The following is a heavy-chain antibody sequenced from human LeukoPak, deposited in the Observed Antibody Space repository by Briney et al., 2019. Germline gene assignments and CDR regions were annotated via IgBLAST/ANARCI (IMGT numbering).Heavy chain of an antibody. Sequence: GGSLRLSCAASGFTFSSFAMSWVRQAPGKGLDWVSTISGSGGSTYYADSVKGRFTISRDNSKNTLYLQVSSLRAEDTAVYYCARDRHETVATTADYWGQGILVTVSS. D-gene: IGHD5-12*01. CDR3: ARDRHETVATTADY. CDR1: GFTFSSFA. J-gene: IGHJ4*02. CDR2: ISGSGGST. V-gene: IGHV3-23*01.